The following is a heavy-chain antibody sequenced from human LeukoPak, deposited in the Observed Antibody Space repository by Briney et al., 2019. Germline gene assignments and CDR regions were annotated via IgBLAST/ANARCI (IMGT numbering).Heavy chain of an antibody. CDR1: GFVFSIYT. CDR3: VKDFGRVRGTPDS. Sequence: GGSLRLSCSASGFVFSIYTMYWVRQAPGKGPEYVSTISGSGNGFSIYYADSVKGRFTISRDDSKSTLYLQMNGLRSEDTAVYYCVKDFGRVRGTPDSWGQGTLVTVSS. CDR2: ISGSGNGFSI. J-gene: IGHJ4*02. V-gene: IGHV3-64D*06. D-gene: IGHD3-16*01.